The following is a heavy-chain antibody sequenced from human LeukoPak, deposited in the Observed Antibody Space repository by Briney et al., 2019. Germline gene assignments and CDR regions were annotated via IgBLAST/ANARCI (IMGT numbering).Heavy chain of an antibody. V-gene: IGHV4-34*01. Sequence: SETLSLTCAVYGGSFSGYYWSWIRQPPGKGLEWIGEINHSGSTNYNPSLKSRVTISVDTSKNQFSLKLISVTAADTAVYYCARDRRERIAVAGSDYYYYYGMDVWGQGTTVTVSS. CDR1: GGSFSGYY. J-gene: IGHJ6*02. D-gene: IGHD6-19*01. CDR3: ARDRRERIAVAGSDYYYYYGMDV. CDR2: INHSGST.